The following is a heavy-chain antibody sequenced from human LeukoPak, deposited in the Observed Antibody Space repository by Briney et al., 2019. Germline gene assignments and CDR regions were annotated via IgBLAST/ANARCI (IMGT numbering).Heavy chain of an antibody. CDR3: ARFALKTPPTD. D-gene: IGHD5-24*01. CDR1: GFTFDNYA. J-gene: IGHJ4*02. Sequence: GGSLRLSCAASGFTFDNYAMHWVRQAPGKGLEWVSGITWNSDALGYADSVKGRFTISRDNAKNSLYLQMNSLRAEDTAVYYCARFALKTPPTDWGQGTLVTVSS. V-gene: IGHV3-9*01. CDR2: ITWNSDAL.